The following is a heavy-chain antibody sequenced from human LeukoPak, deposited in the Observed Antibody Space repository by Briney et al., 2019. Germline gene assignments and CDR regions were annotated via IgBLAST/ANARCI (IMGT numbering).Heavy chain of an antibody. J-gene: IGHJ3*01. CDR2: IDISGTII. D-gene: IGHD1-7*01. CDR3: ARRTFPNDAFDV. CDR1: GFTCSDFE. Sequence: GGSLRLSCAVSGFTCSDFEMNWVRQAPGKGLEWVSYIDISGTIIYYADSVKGRFTISRDNPKRSLYLQMNSLRAEDTAVYYCARRTFPNDAFDVWGQGTVVTVSS. V-gene: IGHV3-48*03.